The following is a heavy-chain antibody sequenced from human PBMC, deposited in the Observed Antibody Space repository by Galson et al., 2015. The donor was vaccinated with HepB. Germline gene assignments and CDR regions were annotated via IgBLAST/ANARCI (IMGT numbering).Heavy chain of an antibody. CDR3: ARAGMVTMVQGVTDY. V-gene: IGHV1-18*01. CDR2: ISAYNGNT. D-gene: IGHD3-10*01. J-gene: IGHJ4*02. CDR1: GYTFTSYG. Sequence: SVKVSCKASGYTFTSYGISWVRQAPGQGLEWMGWISAYNGNTNYAQKLQGRVTMTTDTSTSTAYMELRSLRSDDTAVYYCARAGMVTMVQGVTDYWGQGTLVTVSS.